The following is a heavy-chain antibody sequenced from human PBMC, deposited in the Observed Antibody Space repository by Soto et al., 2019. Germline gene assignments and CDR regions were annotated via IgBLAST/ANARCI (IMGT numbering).Heavy chain of an antibody. V-gene: IGHV4-39*01. CDR2: IFYTGRT. J-gene: IGHJ4*02. D-gene: IGHD3-22*01. CDR3: TRHHPHHYDSSGYFDY. Sequence: QLQMQEPGPGLVKPSETLSLACTVSDGSISTSSYYWGWIRQSPGKGLEWIGTIFYTGRTYYNPSLESRVTLSLDTSKNQFSLHLTSVTAADTAVYYCTRHHPHHYDSSGYFDYWGQGTLVTVSS. CDR1: DGSISTSSYY.